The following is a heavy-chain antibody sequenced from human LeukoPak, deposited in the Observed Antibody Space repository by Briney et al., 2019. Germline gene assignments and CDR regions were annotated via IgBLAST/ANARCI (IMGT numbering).Heavy chain of an antibody. CDR3: ARHFVNSEYCSGGSCYSVAVADPFDY. Sequence: PSETLSLTCTVSGGSISSSSYYWGWIRQPPGTGLEWIGSIYYSGSTYYNPSLKSRVTISVDTSKNQFSLKLSSVTAADTAVYYCARHFVNSEYCSGGSCYSVAVADPFDYWGQGTLVTVSS. V-gene: IGHV4-39*01. CDR1: GGSISSSSYY. CDR2: IYYSGST. D-gene: IGHD2-15*01. J-gene: IGHJ4*02.